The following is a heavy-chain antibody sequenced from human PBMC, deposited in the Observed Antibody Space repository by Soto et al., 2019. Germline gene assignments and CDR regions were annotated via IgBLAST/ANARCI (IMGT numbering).Heavy chain of an antibody. CDR2: ISAYNGNT. V-gene: IGHV1-18*01. Sequence: ASVKVSCTASVYTFTSYGSIWVRQAPGQGLEWMGWISAYNGNTNYAQKLQGRVTMTTDTSTSTAYMELRSLRSDDTAVYYCARDNPPLGYWGQGTLVTVSS. CDR1: VYTFTSYG. CDR3: ARDNPPLGY. J-gene: IGHJ4*02.